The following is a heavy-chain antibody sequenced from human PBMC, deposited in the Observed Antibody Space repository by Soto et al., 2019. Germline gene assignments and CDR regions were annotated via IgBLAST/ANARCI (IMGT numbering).Heavy chain of an antibody. V-gene: IGHV4-4*07. J-gene: IGHJ5*02. D-gene: IGHD4-17*01. CDR3: ARSPAYGDYANLDT. CDR1: GDSVSKYY. Sequence: QVQLQESGPGLVKPSETLSLTCTVSGDSVSKYYWNWIRQPAGKGLEWIGRIYTTRSPNYNPSLKSRVPMSVDTSKNQFSPKLNLSSVTAADTAVYYCARSPAYGDYANLDTWGQGTLVTVSS. CDR2: IYTTRSP.